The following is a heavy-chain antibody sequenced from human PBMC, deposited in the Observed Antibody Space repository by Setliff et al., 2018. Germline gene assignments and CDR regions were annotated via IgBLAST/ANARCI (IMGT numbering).Heavy chain of an antibody. J-gene: IGHJ6*03. Sequence: GGSLRLSCAASGFTFSRYWMSWVRQAPGKGLEWVANIKQDGSEKYYVDSVKGRFTISRDNAKNSLYLQMNSLRAEDTAVYYCARARYCSSTSCYYYYYMDVWGKGTTVTVSS. D-gene: IGHD2-2*01. CDR2: IKQDGSEK. CDR1: GFTFSRYW. V-gene: IGHV3-7*01. CDR3: ARARYCSSTSCYYYYYMDV.